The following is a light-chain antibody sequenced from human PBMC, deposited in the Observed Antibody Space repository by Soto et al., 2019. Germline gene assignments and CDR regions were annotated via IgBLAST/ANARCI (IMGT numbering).Light chain of an antibody. Sequence: DIQMTQSPSSMSASLGDRVTITCRASQGIGVYLAWFQQKPGNVPKLLIYAASTLQSGVPSRFSGSGSGTDFTLTISSLQPEDFATYYCQKYNSAPLTFGGGTKVDIK. V-gene: IGKV1-27*01. CDR3: QKYNSAPLT. CDR2: AAS. J-gene: IGKJ4*01. CDR1: QGIGVY.